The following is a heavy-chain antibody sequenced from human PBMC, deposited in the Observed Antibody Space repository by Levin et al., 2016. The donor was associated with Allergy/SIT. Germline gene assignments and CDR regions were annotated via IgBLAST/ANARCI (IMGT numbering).Heavy chain of an antibody. CDR2: TYHRSKWYV. J-gene: IGHJ3*02. CDR3: VRGRPYNWNDARIAFDI. D-gene: IGHD1-20*01. V-gene: IGHV6-1*01. CDR1: GDSVSTTGAT. Sequence: SQTLSLTCAISGDSVSTTGATWNWIRQSPSRGLEWLGRTYHRSKWYVDYAVSLKSRITINPDTSKNHFSLQLKSVTPEDTAVYHCVRGRPYNWNDARIAFDIWGQGTMVTVSS.